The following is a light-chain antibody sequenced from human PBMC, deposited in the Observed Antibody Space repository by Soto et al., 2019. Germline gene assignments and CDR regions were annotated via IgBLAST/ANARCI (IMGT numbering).Light chain of an antibody. CDR2: AAS. CDR1: QNISSY. CDR3: QQSYNSPFN. V-gene: IGKV1-39*01. Sequence: DIQMTQSPSSLSASVGDRVTITCRASQNISSYLNWYQQKPGKAPKLLIYAASSLQSGVPSRFSGSGSGTDFTLTISSLQPEDFATYYCQQSYNSPFNFGPGTKVDMK. J-gene: IGKJ3*01.